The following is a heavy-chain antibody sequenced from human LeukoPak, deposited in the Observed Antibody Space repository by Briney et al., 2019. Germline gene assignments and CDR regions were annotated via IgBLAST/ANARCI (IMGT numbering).Heavy chain of an antibody. V-gene: IGHV3-7*02. Sequence: GGSLRLSCVGSEFTFGTYWMSWLRQAPGKRLEWLANIKEDGSEKYYVDSVKGRFTISRGNARKSLFLQMNSLRAEDTAVYYCATTDHSGRFYYFDNWGQGTLVTVSS. CDR3: ATTDHSGRFYYFDN. CDR1: EFTFGTYW. J-gene: IGHJ4*02. D-gene: IGHD6-13*01. CDR2: IKEDGSEK.